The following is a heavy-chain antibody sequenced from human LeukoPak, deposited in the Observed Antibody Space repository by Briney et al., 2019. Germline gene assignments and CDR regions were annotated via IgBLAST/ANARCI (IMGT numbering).Heavy chain of an antibody. CDR1: VYTFTSHG. CDR2: ISAYNCNT. V-gene: IGHV1-18*01. J-gene: IGHJ4*02. D-gene: IGHD6-19*01. CDR3: ARRYSSGWYYFDY. Sequence: AVNVSCKASVYTFTSHGISWVRQAPGQGLEGVGWISAYNCNTHYAQKLQGRVTMTTDTSTSTAYMELRSLRSDDTAVYYCARRYSSGWYYFDYWGQGTLVTVSS.